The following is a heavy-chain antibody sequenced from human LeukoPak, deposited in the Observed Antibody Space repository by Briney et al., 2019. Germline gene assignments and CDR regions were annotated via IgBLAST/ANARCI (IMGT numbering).Heavy chain of an antibody. CDR2: IYTSGST. D-gene: IGHD3-9*01. CDR3: AREGYDTL. V-gene: IGHV4-61*09. Sequence: SQTLSLTCTVSGGSISSGNYYWSWIRQPAGKGLEWIGHIYTSGSTNYNPSLKSRVTISVDTSKNQFSLKLSSVTAADTAVYYCAREGYDTLWGQGTLVTVSS. CDR1: GGSISSGNYY. J-gene: IGHJ4*02.